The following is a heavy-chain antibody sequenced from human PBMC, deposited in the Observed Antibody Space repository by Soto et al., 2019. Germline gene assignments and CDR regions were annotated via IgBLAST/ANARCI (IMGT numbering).Heavy chain of an antibody. CDR2: IYYSGST. V-gene: IGHV4-31*03. D-gene: IGHD3-22*01. CDR3: ARVGGPNYYDSSGYYSDAFDI. J-gene: IGHJ3*02. Sequence: SETLSLTCTVSGGSISSGGYYWSWIRQHPGKGLEWIGYIYYSGSTYYNPSLKSRVTISVDTSKNQFSLKLSSVTAADTAVYYFARVGGPNYYDSSGYYSDAFDIWGQGTMVTVSS. CDR1: GGSISSGGYY.